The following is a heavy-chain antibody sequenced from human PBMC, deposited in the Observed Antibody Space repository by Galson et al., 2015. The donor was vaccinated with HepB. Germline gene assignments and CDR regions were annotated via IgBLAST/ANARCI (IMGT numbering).Heavy chain of an antibody. CDR2: IYPGDSDT. J-gene: IGHJ4*02. D-gene: IGHD2-2*02. CDR1: GYSFTSYW. V-gene: IGHV5-51*01. CDR3: ARLGGYCSSTSCYTRFDY. Sequence: QSGAEVKKPGESLKISCKGSGYSFTSYWIGWVRQMPGKGLEWMGIIYPGDSDTRYSPSFQGQVTISADKSISTAYLQWSSLKASDTAMYYCARLGGYCSSTSCYTRFDYWGQGTLVTVSS.